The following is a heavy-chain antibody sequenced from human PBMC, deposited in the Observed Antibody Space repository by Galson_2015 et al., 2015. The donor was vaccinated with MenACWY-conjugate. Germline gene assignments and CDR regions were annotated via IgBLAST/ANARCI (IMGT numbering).Heavy chain of an antibody. Sequence: SLRLSCEASGFTFSSYSMNWVRQAPGKGLECVSSISSSNSYIYYADTVKGRVTISRDNAKNSVFLQMNDLRSEDTAVYYCARSHRATQYSGSQGDDYWGQGTLVTVSS. CDR3: ARSHRATQYSGSQGDDY. J-gene: IGHJ4*02. D-gene: IGHD1-26*01. CDR1: GFTFSSYS. V-gene: IGHV3-21*01. CDR2: ISSSNSYI.